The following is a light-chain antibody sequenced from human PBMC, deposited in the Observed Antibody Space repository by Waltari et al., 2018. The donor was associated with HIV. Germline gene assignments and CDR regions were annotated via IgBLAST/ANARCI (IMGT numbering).Light chain of an antibody. CDR3: QQRSNWPPLAT. V-gene: IGKV3-11*01. J-gene: IGKJ3*01. CDR1: QSVSSD. CDR2: DVD. Sequence: EIVLTQSPATLSLSPGERATLPCRASQSVSSDLAWYQQKPGQAPRLLIYDVDKRATGIPARFSGSGSETDFTLTISSLQPEDFAVYYCQQRSNWPPLATFGPGTKVDIK.